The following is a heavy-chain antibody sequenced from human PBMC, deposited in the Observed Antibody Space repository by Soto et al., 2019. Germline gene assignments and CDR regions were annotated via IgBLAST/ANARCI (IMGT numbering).Heavy chain of an antibody. J-gene: IGHJ5*02. CDR2: INPNRGGT. CDR1: GYTFTGYY. Sequence: ASVKGSCKASGYTFTGYYMHWVRQAPGQGLEWMGWINPNRGGTNYAQKFQGWVTMNRDTYISTAYMELSRLSSDDTAVYDCARVRGGGSYYWADHSGQGTLVTVSS. V-gene: IGHV1-2*04. D-gene: IGHD1-26*01. CDR3: ARVRGGGSYYWADH.